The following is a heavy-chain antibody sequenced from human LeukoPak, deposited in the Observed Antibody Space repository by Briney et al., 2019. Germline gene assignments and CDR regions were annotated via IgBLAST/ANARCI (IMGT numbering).Heavy chain of an antibody. CDR3: ARGYSKYEDY. J-gene: IGHJ4*02. CDR2: ISNSGST. V-gene: IGHV4-59*01. D-gene: IGHD4-11*01. Sequence: SGTLSLTCTVSGGSISSYYWSWIRQPPGKGLEWIGYISNSGSTNYNPSLKSRVTISVDTSKNQFSLRLSSVTAADTAVYYCARGYSKYEDYWGQGALVTVSS. CDR1: GGSISSYY.